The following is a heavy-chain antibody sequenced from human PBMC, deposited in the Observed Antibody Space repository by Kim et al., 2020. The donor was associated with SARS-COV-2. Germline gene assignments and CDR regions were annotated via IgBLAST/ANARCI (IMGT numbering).Heavy chain of an antibody. CDR3: VRGTWGDINDY. Sequence: ASVKVSCKTSGDTSMKSGFSWVRQAPGQGLEWMGWFNTKEGDTKYALKFQDRVTMTTDSSTSTAHMELWSLNSDDTAVYYCVRGTWGDINDYWGQGTLVTVSS. D-gene: IGHD3-16*01. CDR2: FNTKEGDT. J-gene: IGHJ4*02. V-gene: IGHV1-18*01. CDR1: GDTSMKSG.